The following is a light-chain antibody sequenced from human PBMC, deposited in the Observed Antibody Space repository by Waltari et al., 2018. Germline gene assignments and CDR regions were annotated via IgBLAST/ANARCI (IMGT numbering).Light chain of an antibody. J-gene: IGLJ1*01. CDR3: QVWDSGSNHYV. Sequence: SYELTQPPSVSVAPGQTARITCDGDKIGSKNVHWYQHKPGQAPVLVVYDDGDRPSGITERFAGSNSGNTAALTISRVDAGDEAEYYCQVWDSGSNHYVFGTVTKVTVL. CDR2: DDG. V-gene: IGLV3-21*02. CDR1: KIGSKN.